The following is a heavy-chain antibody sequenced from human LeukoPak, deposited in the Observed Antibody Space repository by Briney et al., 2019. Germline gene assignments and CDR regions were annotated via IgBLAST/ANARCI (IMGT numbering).Heavy chain of an antibody. J-gene: IGHJ3*02. CDR3: ARDFTIFGVVLGAFDI. Sequence: SVKVSRKASGGTFSSYAISWVRQAPGQGLEWMGRIIPILGIANYAQKFQGRVTITADKSTSTAYMELSSLRSEDTAVYYCARDFTIFGVVLGAFDIWGQGTMVTVSS. D-gene: IGHD3-3*01. CDR2: IIPILGIA. V-gene: IGHV1-69*04. CDR1: GGTFSSYA.